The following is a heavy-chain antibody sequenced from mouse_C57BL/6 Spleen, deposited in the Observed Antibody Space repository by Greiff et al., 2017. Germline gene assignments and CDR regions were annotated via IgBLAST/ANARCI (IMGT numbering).Heavy chain of an antibody. CDR1: GFSLTSYG. CDR2: IWSGGST. Sequence: VQLQQSGPGLVQPSQSLSITCTVSGFSLTSYGVHWVRQSPGKGLEWLGVIWSGGSTDYNAAFISRLSISKDNSKSQVFFKMNSLQADDTAIYYCARGRPYYFDYWGQGTTLTVSS. CDR3: ARGRPYYFDY. V-gene: IGHV2-2*01. J-gene: IGHJ2*01.